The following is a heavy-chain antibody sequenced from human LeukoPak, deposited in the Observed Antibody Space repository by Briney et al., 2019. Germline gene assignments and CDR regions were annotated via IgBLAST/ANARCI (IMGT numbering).Heavy chain of an antibody. CDR3: ARIGDHFHWYLDL. D-gene: IGHD3-3*02. V-gene: IGHV3-53*01. CDR1: GFTVATNY. CDR2: LYSGADT. Sequence: GGSLRLSCAASGFTVATNYMNWVRQPPGKGLEWVSILYSGADTYYADSVKGRFIVSRDSSKNMLFLHMNALRPEDTAVYYCARIGDHFHWYLDLWGRGTLVTVSS. J-gene: IGHJ2*01.